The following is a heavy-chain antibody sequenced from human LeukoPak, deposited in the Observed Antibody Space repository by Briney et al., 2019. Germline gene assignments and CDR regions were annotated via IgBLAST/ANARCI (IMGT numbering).Heavy chain of an antibody. CDR1: GFIFSDYA. Sequence: GRSLRLSCAASGFIFSDYAMHWVRQAPGKGLEWVALVSYDGRNENYADSVKGRFTISRDNSKNTLYLQMNSLRAEDTAVYYCAKDWSSSSWYEDFQHWGQGTLVTVSS. V-gene: IGHV3-30*04. D-gene: IGHD6-13*01. CDR3: AKDWSSSSWYEDFQH. J-gene: IGHJ1*01. CDR2: VSYDGRNE.